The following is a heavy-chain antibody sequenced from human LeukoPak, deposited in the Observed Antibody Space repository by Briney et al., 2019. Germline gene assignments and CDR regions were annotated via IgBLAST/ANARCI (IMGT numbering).Heavy chain of an antibody. J-gene: IGHJ4*02. D-gene: IGHD6-19*01. V-gene: IGHV3-48*01. CDR2: ISSSSTTI. CDR3: TRVLYSSGWYGDHY. Sequence: GGSLGLSCAASGFTFSSRSMNWVRQAPGKGLEWLSYISSSSTTIYYADSVQGRFTISRDNAKNSLYLQMNSLRAEDTAVYYCTRVLYSSGWYGDHYWGQGALVTVSS. CDR1: GFTFSSRS.